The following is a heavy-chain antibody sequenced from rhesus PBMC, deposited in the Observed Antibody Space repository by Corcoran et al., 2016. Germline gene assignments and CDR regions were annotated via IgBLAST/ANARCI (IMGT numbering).Heavy chain of an antibody. Sequence: DVQLVESGGGLVKPGGSLRLSGVASGFTFSSYEMHWVLQVPGKGMEWVSVISESGGTIYYADSVKGRFTISRDNAKNSLFLQMTSLRAEDTAVYYCTSGYSGSWNSLPWGQGVLVTVSS. CDR2: ISESGGTI. D-gene: IGHD6-25*01. CDR1: GFTFSSYE. CDR3: TSGYSGSWNSLP. J-gene: IGHJ4*01. V-gene: IGHV3-100*02.